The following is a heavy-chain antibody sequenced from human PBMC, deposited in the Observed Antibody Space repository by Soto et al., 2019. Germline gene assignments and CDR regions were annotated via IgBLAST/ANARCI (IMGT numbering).Heavy chain of an antibody. CDR2: IIPIFGTA. Sequence: SVKVSCKASGGTFSSYAISWVRQAPGQGLEWMGGIIPIFGTANYAQKFQGRVTITADESTSTAYMELSSLRSEDTAVYYCARAITMVRGAHYYYGMDVWGQGTTVTVSS. J-gene: IGHJ6*02. CDR1: GGTFSSYA. D-gene: IGHD3-10*01. CDR3: ARAITMVRGAHYYYGMDV. V-gene: IGHV1-69*13.